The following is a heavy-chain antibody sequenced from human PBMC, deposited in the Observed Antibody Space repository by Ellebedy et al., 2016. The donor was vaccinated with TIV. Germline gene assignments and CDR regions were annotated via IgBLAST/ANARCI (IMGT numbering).Heavy chain of an antibody. D-gene: IGHD1-26*01. Sequence: MPSETLSLTCTISGASLSSSYLSWIRQSAATGLGWFGCIYTIGNTNYSPSLSSRVTMSVDTSNNHFSLKLTSVTAADTARYYCARGGSFANFWGQGILVTVSS. CDR2: IYTIGNT. V-gene: IGHV4-4*07. J-gene: IGHJ4*02. CDR3: ARGGSFANF. CDR1: GASLSSSY.